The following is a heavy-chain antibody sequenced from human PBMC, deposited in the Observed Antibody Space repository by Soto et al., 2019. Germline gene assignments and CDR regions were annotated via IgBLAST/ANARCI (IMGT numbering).Heavy chain of an antibody. CDR1: GGSISSGAHY. V-gene: IGHV4-31*03. J-gene: IGHJ5*02. Sequence: QVQLQESGPGLVKPSQTLSLSCTVSGGSISSGAHYWSWIRQHPGKGLEWIGYIYYSGSTYYNPSLKSRVTISVDTSKNQFSLNLSSVTAADTAVYYCATWGGSGSFGFDPWGQGTLVTVSS. CDR3: ATWGGSGSFGFDP. D-gene: IGHD5-12*01. CDR2: IYYSGST.